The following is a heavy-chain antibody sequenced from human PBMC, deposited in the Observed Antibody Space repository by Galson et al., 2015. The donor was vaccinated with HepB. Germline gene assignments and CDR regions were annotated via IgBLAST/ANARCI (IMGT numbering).Heavy chain of an antibody. Sequence: SLRLSCAASGFTFSSYSMNWVRQAPGKGLEWVSSISSSSSYIYYADSVKGRFTISRDNAKNSLYLQMNSLRAEDTAVYYCARESRSIAAAIVDWFDPWGQGTLVTVSS. CDR2: ISSSSSYI. CDR1: GFTFSSYS. J-gene: IGHJ5*02. CDR3: ARESRSIAAAIVDWFDP. D-gene: IGHD6-13*01. V-gene: IGHV3-21*01.